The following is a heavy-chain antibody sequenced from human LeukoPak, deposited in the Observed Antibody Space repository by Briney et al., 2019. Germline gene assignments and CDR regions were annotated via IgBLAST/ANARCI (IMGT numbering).Heavy chain of an antibody. CDR1: GFTFNAFE. CDR3: AREIVGATPYFDY. D-gene: IGHD1-26*01. V-gene: IGHV3-48*03. CDR2: ISTSSSII. J-gene: IGHJ4*02. Sequence: GGSLRLPCAASGFTFNAFEMNWVRQAPGKGLEWVSYISTSSSIIYFADSVKGRFTISRDNAKNSLYLQMDSLRAEDTAVYYCAREIVGATPYFDYWGRGTLVTVSS.